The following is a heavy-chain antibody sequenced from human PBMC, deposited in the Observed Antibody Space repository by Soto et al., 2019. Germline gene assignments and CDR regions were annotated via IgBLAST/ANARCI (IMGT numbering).Heavy chain of an antibody. J-gene: IGHJ4*02. V-gene: IGHV3-33*06. D-gene: IGHD3-9*01. CDR1: GFTFSSYA. CDR3: AKDTIAPVDY. CDR2: IWYDGSNK. Sequence: TGRSLRLSCAASGFTFSSYAMNWVRQAPGKGLEWVAVIWYDGSNKYYADSVEGRFTISRDNSKNTLYLQMNSLRAEGTAVYYCAKDTIAPVDYGGQGTRVTVS.